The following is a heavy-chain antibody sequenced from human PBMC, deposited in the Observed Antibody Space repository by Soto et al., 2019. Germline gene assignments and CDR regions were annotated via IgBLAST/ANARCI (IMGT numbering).Heavy chain of an antibody. D-gene: IGHD4-4*01. Sequence: ASVKVSCKASGYTFTSYAMHWVRQAPGQRLEWMGWINAGNGNTKYSQKFQGRVTITADESTSTAYMELSSLRSEDTAVYYCARTLGLDYSNMYYFDYWGQGTLVTVSS. V-gene: IGHV1-3*01. CDR3: ARTLGLDYSNMYYFDY. CDR1: GYTFTSYA. CDR2: INAGNGNT. J-gene: IGHJ4*02.